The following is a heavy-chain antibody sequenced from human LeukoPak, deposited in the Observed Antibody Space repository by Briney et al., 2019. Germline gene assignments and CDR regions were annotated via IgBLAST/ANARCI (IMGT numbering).Heavy chain of an antibody. CDR1: GGTISSYY. D-gene: IGHD6-13*01. Sequence: SETLSLTCTVSGGTISSYYWSWIRQPPGKGREWIGYIHYSGSTNYNPSLKSRVTISVDTSKNQFSLKLSSVTAADTAVYYCARASSSPYFYYMDVWGKGTTVTVSS. V-gene: IGHV4-59*01. J-gene: IGHJ6*03. CDR3: ARASSSPYFYYMDV. CDR2: IHYSGST.